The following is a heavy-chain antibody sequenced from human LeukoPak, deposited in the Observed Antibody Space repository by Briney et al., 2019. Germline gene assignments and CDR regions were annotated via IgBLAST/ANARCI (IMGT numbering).Heavy chain of an antibody. Sequence: GGSLRLSCAASGFTFSDYNMRWIRQAPGKGLEWVSSISRSGSTKYYADSVKGRFTISRDNAKNSLFLQMNSLRAEDTAVYYCAKPERYFDWYLFDYWGQGTLVTVSS. D-gene: IGHD3-9*01. CDR2: ISRSGSTK. V-gene: IGHV3-11*04. CDR1: GFTFSDYN. J-gene: IGHJ4*02. CDR3: AKPERYFDWYLFDY.